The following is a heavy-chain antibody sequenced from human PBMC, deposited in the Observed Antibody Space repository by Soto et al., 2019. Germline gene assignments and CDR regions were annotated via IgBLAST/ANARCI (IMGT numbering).Heavy chain of an antibody. J-gene: IGHJ4*02. D-gene: IGHD5-18*01. CDR2: IYPGASHP. CDR3: AILRWIVDTAMVTRYFDY. CDR1: GYSITSYW. Sequence: GETLKISCKGSGYSITSYWMGWVRQMPGKGLEWMGIIYPGASHPRYSPSFQGQVTISADKSISTAYLQWSSLKASDTAMYYCAILRWIVDTAMVTRYFDYWGQGTLVSVSS. V-gene: IGHV5-51*01.